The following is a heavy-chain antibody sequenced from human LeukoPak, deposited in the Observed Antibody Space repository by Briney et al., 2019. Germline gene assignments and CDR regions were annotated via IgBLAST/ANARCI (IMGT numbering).Heavy chain of an antibody. CDR3: ARHLSGDDI. Sequence: QTGGSLRLSCAASGFIVSSNYMSWVRQAPGKGLEWVSIIYSGGSTYYADSVKSRFTISRDNSKNTLYLQMNSLRAEDTAVYYCARHLSGDDIWGQGTMVTVSS. J-gene: IGHJ3*02. D-gene: IGHD4-17*01. CDR2: IYSGGST. CDR1: GFIVSSNY. V-gene: IGHV3-53*01.